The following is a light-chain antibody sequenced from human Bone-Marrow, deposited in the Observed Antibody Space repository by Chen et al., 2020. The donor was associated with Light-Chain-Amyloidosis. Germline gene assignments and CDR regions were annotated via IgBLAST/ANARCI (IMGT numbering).Light chain of an antibody. J-gene: IGLJ3*02. Sequence: SYVLTQPSSVSVAPGQKAMIACGGNNIGSTSVHWYQQTPGQAPLLVVYHDSDRPSGIPERLSGSNSGNTATLTIISVEAGDEADYYCQVWDSSSDRPVFGGGTKLTVL. V-gene: IGLV3-21*02. CDR3: QVWDSSSDRPV. CDR2: HDS. CDR1: NIGSTS.